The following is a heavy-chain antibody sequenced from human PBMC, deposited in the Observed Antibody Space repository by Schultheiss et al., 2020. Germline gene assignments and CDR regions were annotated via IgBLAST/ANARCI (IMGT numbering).Heavy chain of an antibody. J-gene: IGHJ6*02. CDR3: ARESTYYYGMDV. CDR1: GFTVSSNY. V-gene: IGHV4-59*02. D-gene: IGHD5/OR15-5a*01. Sequence: GSLRLSCAASGFTVSSNYMSWIRQPPGKGLEWIGYIYYSGNTYYDPSLKSRVTISVDTSKNQFSLKLSSVTAADTAVYYCARESTYYYGMDVWGQGTTVTVSS. CDR2: IYYSGNT.